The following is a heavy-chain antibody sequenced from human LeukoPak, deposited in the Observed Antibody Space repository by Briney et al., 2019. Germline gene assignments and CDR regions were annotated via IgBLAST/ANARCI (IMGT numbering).Heavy chain of an antibody. CDR3: ARDSKGDFWSGYHFDY. J-gene: IGHJ4*02. Sequence: GASVKVSCKASGGTFSSYAISWVRQAPGQGLEWMGGIIPIFGTANYAQKFQGRVTITADESTSTAYMELSSLRSEDTAVYYCARDSKGDFWSGYHFDYWGQGTLVTVSS. CDR2: IIPIFGTA. CDR1: GGTFSSYA. D-gene: IGHD3-3*01. V-gene: IGHV1-69*13.